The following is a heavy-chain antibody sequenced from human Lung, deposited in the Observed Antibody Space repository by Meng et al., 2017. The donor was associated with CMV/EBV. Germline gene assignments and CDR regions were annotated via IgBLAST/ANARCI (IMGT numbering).Heavy chain of an antibody. CDR1: GYTFTNYY. V-gene: IGHV1-46*01. Sequence: QVQLGQSGAKVTKPGASVKVSCKASGYTFTNYYMHWVRQAPGQGLEWMGIINTSVGYTSHAQKFQGRVTMTRDTSTSTVHMEVSSLRSADTAVYYCARASRVLGGFDYWGQGTLVTVSS. CDR2: INTSVGYT. CDR3: ARASRVLGGFDY. J-gene: IGHJ4*02. D-gene: IGHD3-16*01.